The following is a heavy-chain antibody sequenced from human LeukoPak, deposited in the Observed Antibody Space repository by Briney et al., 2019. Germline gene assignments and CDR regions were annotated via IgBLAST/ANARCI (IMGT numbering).Heavy chain of an antibody. J-gene: IGHJ4*02. CDR3: ARGPENYGDYDSFFGD. Sequence: SETLSLTCAVYGGSFSGYYWSWIRQPPGKGLEWIGEINHSGSTNYNPSLKSRVTIPVDTSKNQFSLKLSSVTAADTAVCYCARGPENYGDYDSFFGDWGQGTLVTVSS. D-gene: IGHD4-17*01. CDR2: INHSGST. CDR1: GGSFSGYY. V-gene: IGHV4-34*01.